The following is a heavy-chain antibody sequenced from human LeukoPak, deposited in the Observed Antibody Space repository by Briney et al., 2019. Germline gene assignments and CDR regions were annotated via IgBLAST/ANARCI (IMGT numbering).Heavy chain of an antibody. D-gene: IGHD3-10*01. CDR2: IYYSGST. V-gene: IGHV4-39*01. J-gene: IGHJ4*02. CDR3: ARQGLSYYGSGSYRFFDY. Sequence: PSETLSLTCTVSVGSISSSSYYWGWIRQPPGKGLEWIGSIYYSGSTYYNPSLKSRVTIFVDTSKNQFSLKLSSVTPADTAVYYCARQGLSYYGSGSYRFFDYWGQGTLVTVSS. CDR1: VGSISSSSYY.